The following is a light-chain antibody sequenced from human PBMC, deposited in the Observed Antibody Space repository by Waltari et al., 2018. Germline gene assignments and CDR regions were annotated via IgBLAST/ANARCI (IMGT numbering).Light chain of an antibody. Sequence: QSALTQPPSASGSPGQSITISCTGSARDIGAHDSVSWYQQHPGKAPKLLLYDVNRRPSGFPFRFSGSKSVNTASLTVSGLQTEDEADYYCSSYVGADTAVFGPGTKVTVL. CDR3: SSYVGADTAV. J-gene: IGLJ1*01. CDR1: ARDIGAHDS. V-gene: IGLV2-8*01. CDR2: DVN.